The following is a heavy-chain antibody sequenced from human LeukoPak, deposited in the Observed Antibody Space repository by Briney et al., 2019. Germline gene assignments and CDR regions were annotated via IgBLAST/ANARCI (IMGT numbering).Heavy chain of an antibody. Sequence: SETLSLTWAVYGGSFSGYYWSWIRQPPGKGLEWIGEINHSGSTNYNPSLKSRVTISVDTSKNQFSLKLSSVTAADTAVYYCARSGYCSGGSCSYDAFDIWGQGTMVTVSS. CDR1: GGSFSGYY. V-gene: IGHV4-34*01. CDR3: ARSGYCSGGSCSYDAFDI. CDR2: INHSGST. D-gene: IGHD2-15*01. J-gene: IGHJ3*02.